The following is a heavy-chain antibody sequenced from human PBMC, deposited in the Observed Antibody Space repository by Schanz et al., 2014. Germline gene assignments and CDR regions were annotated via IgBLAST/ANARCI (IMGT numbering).Heavy chain of an antibody. CDR1: GFTFSNYA. J-gene: IGHJ4*02. CDR2: ISGTGSTP. V-gene: IGHV3-23*04. CDR3: AREVGGSFGQHY. D-gene: IGHD1-26*01. Sequence: EVQLVESGGDLVQPGGSLSLSCAASGFTFSNYAMSWVRQAPGKGLDWVSIISGTGSTPYYADSVKGRYTISRDNSKNTLYLHLNSLRAEDTAVYYCAREVGGSFGQHYWGQGALVTVSS.